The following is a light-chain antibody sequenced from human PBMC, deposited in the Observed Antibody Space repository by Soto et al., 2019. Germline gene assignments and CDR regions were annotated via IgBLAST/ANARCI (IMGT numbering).Light chain of an antibody. CDR2: GNS. CDR1: SSNIGAGYD. V-gene: IGLV1-40*01. Sequence: QSVLTQPPSVSGAPGQRVTISCTGSSSNIGAGYDVHWYQQLPGTAPKLLIYGNSNRPSGAPARSSGSKSGTSASLAITGLQAEDVADYYCHSYASSLSGSLYVFGTGTKATVL. J-gene: IGLJ1*01. CDR3: HSYASSLSGSLYV.